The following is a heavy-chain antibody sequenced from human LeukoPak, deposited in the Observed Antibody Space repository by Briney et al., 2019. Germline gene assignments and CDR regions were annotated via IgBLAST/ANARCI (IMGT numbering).Heavy chain of an antibody. CDR2: IYTSGST. V-gene: IGHV4-61*02. D-gene: IGHD3-10*01. J-gene: IGHJ6*03. Sequence: SQTLSLTCTVSGGSISSGSYYWSWIRQPAGKGLEWIGRIYTSGSTNYNPSLKSRVTISVDTSKNQFSLKLSSVTAADTAVYYCARDVTMVRGVIGLSTSYYYYYMDVWGKGTTVTISS. CDR1: GGSISSGSYY. CDR3: ARDVTMVRGVIGLSTSYYYYYMDV.